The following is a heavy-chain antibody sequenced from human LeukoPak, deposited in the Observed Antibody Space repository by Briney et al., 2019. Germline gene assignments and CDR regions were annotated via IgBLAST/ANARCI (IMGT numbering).Heavy chain of an antibody. J-gene: IGHJ4*02. CDR3: ARCSYYYDSSGYYYEY. CDR2: IYHSGST. V-gene: IGHV4-4*02. CDR1: GGSITTSHW. D-gene: IGHD3-22*01. Sequence: SGTLSLTCAVSGGSITTSHWWNWVRQPPGKGLEWIGEIYHSGSTNYNPSLKSRVTISVDTSKNQFSLKLSSVTAADTAVYYCARCSYYYDSSGYYYEYWGQGTLVTVSS.